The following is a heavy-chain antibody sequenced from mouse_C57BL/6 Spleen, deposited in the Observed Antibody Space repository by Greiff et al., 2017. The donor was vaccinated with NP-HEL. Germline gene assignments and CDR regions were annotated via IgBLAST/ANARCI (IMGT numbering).Heavy chain of an antibody. Sequence: EVQLVESEGGLVQPGSSMKLSCTASGFTFSDYYMAWVRQVPEKGLEWVANINYDGSSTYYLDSLKSRFIISRDNAKNILYLQMSSLKSEDTATYYCARGGNSFDYWGQGTTLTVSS. J-gene: IGHJ2*01. CDR1: GFTFSDYY. CDR3: ARGGNSFDY. CDR2: INYDGSST. V-gene: IGHV5-16*01. D-gene: IGHD1-1*01.